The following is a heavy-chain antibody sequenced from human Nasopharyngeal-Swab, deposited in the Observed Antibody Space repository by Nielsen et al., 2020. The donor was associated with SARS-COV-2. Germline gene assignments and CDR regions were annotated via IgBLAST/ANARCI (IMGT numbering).Heavy chain of an antibody. CDR3: ARLGSSWSDYFDY. J-gene: IGHJ4*02. V-gene: IGHV5-51*01. Sequence: GESLMISCDVSGYRFSSYWIGWVRQMPGKGLEWMGIIYPGDSDTRYSPSFQGQVTISADKSISTAYLQWSSLKASDTAMYYCARLGSSWSDYFDYWGQGTLVTVSS. CDR1: GYRFSSYW. CDR2: IYPGDSDT. D-gene: IGHD6-13*01.